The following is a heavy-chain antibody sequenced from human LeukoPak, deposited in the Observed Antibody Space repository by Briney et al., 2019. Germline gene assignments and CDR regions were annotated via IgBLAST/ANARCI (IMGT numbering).Heavy chain of an antibody. CDR3: ARGPIHLWLHNGMDV. CDR1: GFIFGDHA. D-gene: IGHD5-12*01. Sequence: GGSLRLSCTASGFIFGDHAMSWVRQAPGKGLEWVDFIRSKAYGGTTEYAASVKGRFTISRDDSEGIAYLQMNSLRIDDTAVYYCARGPIHLWLHNGMDVWGQGTTVIVFS. V-gene: IGHV3-49*04. CDR2: IRSKAYGGTT. J-gene: IGHJ6*02.